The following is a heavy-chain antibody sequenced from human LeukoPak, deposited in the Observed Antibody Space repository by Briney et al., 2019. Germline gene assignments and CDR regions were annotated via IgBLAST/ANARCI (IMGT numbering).Heavy chain of an antibody. Sequence: GASVKVSSKASGYTFTGYYMHWVRQAPGQGLEWMGWINPNSGGTNYAQKFQGRVTMTRDTSISTAYMELSRLRSDDTAVYYCARDIWVGIAAAPAYWGQGTLGTVSS. V-gene: IGHV1-2*02. D-gene: IGHD6-13*01. CDR3: ARDIWVGIAAAPAY. CDR1: GYTFTGYY. J-gene: IGHJ4*02. CDR2: INPNSGGT.